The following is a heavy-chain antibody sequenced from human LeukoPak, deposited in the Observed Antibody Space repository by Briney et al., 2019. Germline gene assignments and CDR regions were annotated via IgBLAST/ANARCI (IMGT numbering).Heavy chain of an antibody. V-gene: IGHV1-2*02. J-gene: IGHJ4*02. CDR3: ASETRYGDYPLFDY. D-gene: IGHD4-17*01. CDR2: INPNSGRT. CDR1: RYTFTDYY. Sequence: ASVKVSCKASRYTFTDYYIHWVRQAPGQGLEWMGWINPNSGRTNYAQNFQGRVTMTRDTSISTAYMELSRLRSDDTAVYYCASETRYGDYPLFDYWGQGTLVTVSS.